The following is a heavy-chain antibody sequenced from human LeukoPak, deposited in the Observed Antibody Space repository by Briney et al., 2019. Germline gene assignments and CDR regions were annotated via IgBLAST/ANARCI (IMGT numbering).Heavy chain of an antibody. CDR2: ISYSGTT. CDR1: GDPINSGGHY. CDR3: ARYPYSSSSANDAFDI. Sequence: PSETLFLTCTVSGDPINSGGHYWSWIRQHPGKGLEWIGYISYSGTTYYNPSLKSRVTLSLDTSKNHFSLKLSSVTAADTAVYYCARYPYSSSSANDAFDIWGQGTMVIVSS. J-gene: IGHJ3*02. D-gene: IGHD6-6*01. V-gene: IGHV4-31*03.